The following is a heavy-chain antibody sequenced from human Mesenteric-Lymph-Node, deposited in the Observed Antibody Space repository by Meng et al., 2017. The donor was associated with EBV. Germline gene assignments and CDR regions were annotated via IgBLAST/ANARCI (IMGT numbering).Heavy chain of an antibody. CDR1: GFTFSSYN. V-gene: IGHV3-21*01. D-gene: IGHD2-2*01. J-gene: IGHJ4*02. CDR3: ARDSPYCNSTSCHPSLDY. Sequence: EVQLVESGGGLVKLGGSLRLSCASCGFTFSSYNMNWVRQAPGKGLEWVSSISSSSIYIYYADSVKGRFTISRDNAKNSLYLQMNSLRAEDTAVYYCARDSPYCNSTSCHPSLDYWGQRTLVTVSS. CDR2: ISSSSIYI.